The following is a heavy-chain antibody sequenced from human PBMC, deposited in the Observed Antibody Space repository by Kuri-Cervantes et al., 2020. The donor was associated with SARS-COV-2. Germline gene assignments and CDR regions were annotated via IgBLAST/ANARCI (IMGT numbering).Heavy chain of an antibody. Sequence: GGSLRLSCSASGLTFSSYGMHWFRQAPGKGLEWVAVISYDGSNKYYADSVKGRFTISRDNSKNTLYLQMNSLRAEDTAVYYCAKCGGLLTSSYYYYGMDVWGQGTTVTVSS. J-gene: IGHJ6*02. V-gene: IGHV3-30*18. CDR2: ISYDGSNK. CDR1: GLTFSSYG. CDR3: AKCGGLLTSSYYYYGMDV. D-gene: IGHD1-26*01.